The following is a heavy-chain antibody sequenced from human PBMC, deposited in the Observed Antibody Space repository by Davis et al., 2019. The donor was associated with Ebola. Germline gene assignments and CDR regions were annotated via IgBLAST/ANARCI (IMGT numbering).Heavy chain of an antibody. J-gene: IGHJ4*02. CDR1: GFTFSTYT. D-gene: IGHD3-22*01. CDR2: IRYDGNNK. V-gene: IGHV3-30*02. CDR3: TRDFDRVRE. Sequence: GESLKISCAASGFTFSTYTIHWVRQAPGKGLEWVAFIRYDGNNKDYADSVKGRFTISRDNSKDTLYLRMNSLRVEDTAVYYCTRDFDRVREWGQGTLVTVSS.